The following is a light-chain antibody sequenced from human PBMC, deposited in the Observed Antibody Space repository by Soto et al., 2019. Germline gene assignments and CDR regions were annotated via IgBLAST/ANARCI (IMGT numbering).Light chain of an antibody. CDR2: DVD. Sequence: QSVLTQPASVSGSPGQSITISCTGTSSDVGRYNSVSWYHLHPGKAPRLVIFDVDYRPSGVSDRFSGSKSGNTASLTISGLQAEDEVDYYCTSFTSSTTPYVFGTGTKVTVL. J-gene: IGLJ1*01. CDR3: TSFTSSTTPYV. V-gene: IGLV2-14*03. CDR1: SSDVGRYNS.